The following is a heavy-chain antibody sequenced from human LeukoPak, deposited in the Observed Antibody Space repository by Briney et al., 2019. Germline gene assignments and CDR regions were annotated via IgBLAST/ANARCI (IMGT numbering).Heavy chain of an antibody. CDR3: ARAYCSSTSCFG. CDR1: GLTFSSYS. D-gene: IGHD2-2*01. J-gene: IGHJ4*02. Sequence: GGSLRLXCGASGLTFSSYSMNWVRRAPGKGLEWVSSISYSSRAMYYADSVKGRFTISRDNVKNSLYLQMDSLRAEDTAVYYCARAYCSSTSCFGWGQGTLVTASS. V-gene: IGHV3-48*01. CDR2: ISYSSRAM.